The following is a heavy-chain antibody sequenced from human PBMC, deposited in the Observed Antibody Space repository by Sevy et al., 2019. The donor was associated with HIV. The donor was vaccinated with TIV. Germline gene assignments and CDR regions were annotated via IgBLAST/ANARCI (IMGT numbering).Heavy chain of an antibody. J-gene: IGHJ3*02. CDR2: IYTSGTP. V-gene: IGHV4-61*02. Sequence: SETLSLTCTVSGGSISSDSNYWTWIRQPAGKGLEWIGRIYTSGTPKYNPSLKSRVTMSLDTSNNQFSLRLSSVTAADTAVDYCARELAFQHPITVIVIDAFDIWGQGTMVTVSS. CDR3: ARELAFQHPITVIVIDAFDI. CDR1: GGSISSDSNY. D-gene: IGHD3-22*01.